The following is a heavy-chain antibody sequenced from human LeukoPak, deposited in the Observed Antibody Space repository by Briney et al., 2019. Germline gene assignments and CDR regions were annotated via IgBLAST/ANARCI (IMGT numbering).Heavy chain of an antibody. Sequence: ASVKVSCKASGYTFTSYYMHWVRQAPGQGREGMGLINPSAGTTTYAQKFQGRVTVTRDTSTSTVYMDLSSLKSEDTAVYYCARGKSSVWPVGLCMDVWGQGTTVTVSS. J-gene: IGHJ6*02. CDR3: ARGKSSVWPVGLCMDV. CDR1: GYTFTSYY. CDR2: INPSAGTT. V-gene: IGHV1-46*01. D-gene: IGHD6-19*01.